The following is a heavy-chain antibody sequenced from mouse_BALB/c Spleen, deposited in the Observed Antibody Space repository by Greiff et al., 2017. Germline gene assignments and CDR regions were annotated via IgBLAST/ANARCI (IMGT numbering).Heavy chain of an antibody. CDR1: GYTFTSYY. J-gene: IGHJ2*01. Sequence: VQLQQSGPELVKPGASVRISCKASGYTFTSYYIHWVKQRPGQGLEWIGWIYPGNVNTKYNEKFKGKATLTADKSSSTAYMQLSSLTSEDSAVYFCTTGGSSHYFDYWGQGTTLTVSS. D-gene: IGHD1-1*01. CDR2: IYPGNVNT. V-gene: IGHV1S56*01. CDR3: TTGGSSHYFDY.